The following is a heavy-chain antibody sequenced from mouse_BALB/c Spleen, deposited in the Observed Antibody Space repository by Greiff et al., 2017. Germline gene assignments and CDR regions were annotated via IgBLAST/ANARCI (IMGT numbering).Heavy chain of an antibody. CDR3: ARKGVWYYFDY. Sequence: VQLQQTGPELVKPGASVKISCKASGYSFTDYIMLWVKQSHGKSLEWIGNINPYYGSTSYNLKFKGKATLTVDKSSSTAYMQLNSLTSEDSAVYYCARKGVWYYFDYWGQGTTLTVSS. D-gene: IGHD2-10*02. CDR1: GYSFTDYI. V-gene: IGHV1-39*01. J-gene: IGHJ2*01. CDR2: INPYYGST.